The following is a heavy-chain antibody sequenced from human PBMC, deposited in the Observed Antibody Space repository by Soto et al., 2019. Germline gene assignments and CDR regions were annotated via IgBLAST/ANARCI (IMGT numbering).Heavy chain of an antibody. J-gene: IGHJ5*02. D-gene: IGHD4-17*01. V-gene: IGHV4-4*02. Sequence: NPSETLSLTCAVSGDYISSSKWWSWVRQPPGKGLEWIGEIYHTGSTNYNPSLKSRVIISVDKSKNQFSLKLNSVTAADTAVYYCARDLYDYGDYRNWLDPWGQGTLVTVSS. CDR1: GDYISSSKW. CDR3: ARDLYDYGDYRNWLDP. CDR2: IYHTGST.